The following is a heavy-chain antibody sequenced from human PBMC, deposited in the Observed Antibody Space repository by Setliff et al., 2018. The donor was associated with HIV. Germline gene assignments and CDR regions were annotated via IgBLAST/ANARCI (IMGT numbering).Heavy chain of an antibody. Sequence: GGSLRLSCAASGFTFSSYAMHWVRQAPGKGLEWVSSISGRGGSTYYADSVKGRFTISSDNSKNTLYLQMNSLRAEDTAVYYCAKCDSSGYINYFDLWGRGTLVTVSS. D-gene: IGHD3-22*01. J-gene: IGHJ2*01. CDR1: GFTFSSYA. CDR2: ISGRGGST. CDR3: AKCDSSGYINYFDL. V-gene: IGHV3-23*01.